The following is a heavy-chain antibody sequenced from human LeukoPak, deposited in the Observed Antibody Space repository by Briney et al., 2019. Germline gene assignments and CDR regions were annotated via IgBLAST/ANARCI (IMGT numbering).Heavy chain of an antibody. D-gene: IGHD3-22*01. V-gene: IGHV3-74*01. Sequence: GGSLRLSCAASGFTFSNYWMHWVRQAPGKGLVWVSRINTDGSSRNYADSVKGRFTISRDNSKNTLYLQMNSLRAEDTAVYYCARDVGSNYYDSSGHLDYWGQGTLVTVSS. CDR1: GFTFSNYW. J-gene: IGHJ4*02. CDR3: ARDVGSNYYDSSGHLDY. CDR2: INTDGSSR.